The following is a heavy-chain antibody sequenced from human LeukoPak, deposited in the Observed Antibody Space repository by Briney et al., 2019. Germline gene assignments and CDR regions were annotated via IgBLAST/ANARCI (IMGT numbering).Heavy chain of an antibody. CDR2: IYTSGST. V-gene: IGHV4-4*07. CDR1: GGSISSYY. Sequence: SETLSLTCTVSGGSISSYYWSWIRQPAGKGLEWIGRIYTSGSTNYNPSLKSRVTMSVDTSKNQFSLKLSSVTAADTAVYYCARLLSGYSYPNWFDPWGQGTLVTVSS. J-gene: IGHJ5*02. D-gene: IGHD5-18*01. CDR3: ARLLSGYSYPNWFDP.